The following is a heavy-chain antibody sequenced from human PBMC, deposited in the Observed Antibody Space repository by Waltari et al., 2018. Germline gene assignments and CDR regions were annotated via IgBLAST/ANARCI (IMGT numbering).Heavy chain of an antibody. V-gene: IGHV3-21*01. J-gene: IGHJ6*02. CDR3: ARRLDPKYYYYGMDV. CDR2: ISSSSSYI. Sequence: GESGGGLVKPGGSLRLSCAASGFTFSSYSMNWVRQAPGKGLEWVSSISSSSSYIYYADSVKGRFTISRDNAKNSLYLQMNSLRAEDTAVYYCARRLDPKYYYYGMDVWGQGTTVTVSS. CDR1: GFTFSSYS.